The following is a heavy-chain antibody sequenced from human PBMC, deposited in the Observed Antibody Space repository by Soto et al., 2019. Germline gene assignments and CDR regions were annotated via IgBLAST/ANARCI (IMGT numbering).Heavy chain of an antibody. Sequence: PSETLSLTCTVSGGSISSYYWSWIRQPPGKGLEWIGYIYYSGSTNYNPSLKSRVTISVDTSKNQFSLKLSSVTAADTAVYYCARDGDDSWFDPWGQGTLVTVSS. CDR3: ARDGDDSWFDP. J-gene: IGHJ5*02. D-gene: IGHD5-12*01. V-gene: IGHV4-59*01. CDR1: GGSISSYY. CDR2: IYYSGST.